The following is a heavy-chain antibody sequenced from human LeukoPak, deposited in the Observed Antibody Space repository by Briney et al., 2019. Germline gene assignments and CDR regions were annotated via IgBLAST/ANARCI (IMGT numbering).Heavy chain of an antibody. CDR2: IYYSGST. V-gene: IGHV4-30-4*01. J-gene: IGHJ5*02. CDR1: GGSISSGDYY. D-gene: IGHD3-3*01. CDR3: AREGDFWSGEGPIQNWFDP. Sequence: SETLSLTCTVSGGSISSGDYYWSWIRQPPGKGLEWIGYIYYSGSTYYNPSLKSRVSISVDTSKNQFSLKLSSVTAADTAVYYCAREGDFWSGEGPIQNWFDPWGQGTLVTVSS.